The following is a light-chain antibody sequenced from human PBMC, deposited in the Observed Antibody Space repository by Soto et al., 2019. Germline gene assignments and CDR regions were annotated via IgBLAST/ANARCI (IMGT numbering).Light chain of an antibody. J-gene: IGKJ1*01. Sequence: EIVLTQSPGTLSLSPGERATLSCRASQSVSSSYSAWYQQKPGQAPRLLIYGASSRATGIPDRFSGSGSGTDFTLTISRLEPEDFAVYYCQQYGSSPGFGQGTKVEIK. CDR1: QSVSSSY. CDR2: GAS. V-gene: IGKV3-20*01. CDR3: QQYGSSPG.